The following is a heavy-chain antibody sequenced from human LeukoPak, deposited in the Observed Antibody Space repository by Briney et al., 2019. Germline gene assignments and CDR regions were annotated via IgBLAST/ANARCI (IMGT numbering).Heavy chain of an antibody. D-gene: IGHD3-10*01. CDR2: INHSGST. CDR1: GGSFSGYY. J-gene: IGHJ6*04. V-gene: IGHV4-34*01. CDR3: ARGRSYYGSGSGENYYYYGMVV. Sequence: SETLSLTCAVYGGSFSGYYWSWIRQPPGKGLEWIGEINHSGSTNYNPSLKSRVTISVDTSKNQFSLKLSSVTAADTAVYYCARGRSYYGSGSGENYYYYGMVVSRERTTVSVSS.